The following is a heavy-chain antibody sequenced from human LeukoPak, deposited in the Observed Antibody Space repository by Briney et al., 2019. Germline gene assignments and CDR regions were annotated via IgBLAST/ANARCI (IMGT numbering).Heavy chain of an antibody. CDR3: ARAGKTKYVWGPVLPPGAFDI. CDR1: GGSISSSSYY. Sequence: SETLSLTCTVSGGSISSSSYYWGWIRQPPGKGLEWIGSIYYSGSTYYNPSLKSRVTISVDTSKNQFSLKLSSVTAADTAVYYCARAGKTKYVWGPVLPPGAFDIWGQGTMVTVSS. D-gene: IGHD3-16*01. V-gene: IGHV4-39*01. CDR2: IYYSGST. J-gene: IGHJ3*02.